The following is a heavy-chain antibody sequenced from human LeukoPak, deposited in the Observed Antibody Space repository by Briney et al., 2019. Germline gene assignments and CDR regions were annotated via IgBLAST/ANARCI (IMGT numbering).Heavy chain of an antibody. Sequence: SETLSLTCSVSGDSLGIYKWSWIRQPPGKGLEWIAHISSSGSAIYNPSLMSRVSMAVDTSKNQFSLRLISVTAADTAVYYCARSGYSYGYSFRYSGYMDVWGKGTTVTVSS. J-gene: IGHJ6*03. V-gene: IGHV4-4*09. CDR1: GDSLGIYK. D-gene: IGHD5-18*01. CDR2: ISSSGSA. CDR3: ARSGYSYGYSFRYSGYMDV.